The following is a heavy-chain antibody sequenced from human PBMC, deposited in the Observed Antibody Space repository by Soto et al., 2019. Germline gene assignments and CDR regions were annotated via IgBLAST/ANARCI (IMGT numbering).Heavy chain of an antibody. CDR3: ARDLVGYCSSTSCYDDYYYGMDV. CDR1: GGSISSGDYY. J-gene: IGHJ6*02. Sequence: LCGGSISSGDYYWSWIRQPPGKGLEWIWYIYYSGSTYYNPSLKSRVTISVDTSKNQFSLKLSSVTAADTAVYYCARDLVGYCSSTSCYDDYYYGMDVWGQGTTVTVSS. D-gene: IGHD2-2*01. CDR2: IYYSGST. V-gene: IGHV4-30-4*01.